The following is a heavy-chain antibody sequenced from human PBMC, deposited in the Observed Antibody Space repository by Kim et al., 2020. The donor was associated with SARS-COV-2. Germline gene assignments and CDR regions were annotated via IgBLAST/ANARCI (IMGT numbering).Heavy chain of an antibody. Sequence: YADSVKGQCTVSRDNAKNSLYLQMNSLRADDTSLYYCRRSAYPGIAAAGDYWGQGTLVTVSS. V-gene: IGHV3-20*03. D-gene: IGHD6-13*01. J-gene: IGHJ4*02. CDR3: RRSAYPGIAAAGDY.